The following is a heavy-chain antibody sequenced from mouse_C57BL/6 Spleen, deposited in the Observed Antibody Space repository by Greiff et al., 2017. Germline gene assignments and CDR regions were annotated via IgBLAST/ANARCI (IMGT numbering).Heavy chain of an antibody. Sequence: VQLQQSGPGLVQPSQSLSITCTVSGFSLTSYGVHWVRQSPAKGLEWLGVIWRGGSTDYNAAFMSRLSITKYNSKSQVFFKMNSLQADDTAIYSCAKKAEGGYFDVWGTGTTVTVSS. V-gene: IGHV2-5*01. J-gene: IGHJ1*03. CDR2: IWRGGST. CDR1: GFSLTSYG. CDR3: AKKAEGGYFDV.